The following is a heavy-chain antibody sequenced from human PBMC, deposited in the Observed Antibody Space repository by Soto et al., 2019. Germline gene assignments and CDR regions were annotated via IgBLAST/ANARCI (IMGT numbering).Heavy chain of an antibody. CDR2: INPSGGST. V-gene: IGHV1-46*03. D-gene: IGHD5-12*01. CDR1: VYTFTSYY. J-gene: IGHJ4*02. CDR3: ARDDSGYDAFDY. Sequence: APVKVSCKASVYTFTSYYMHWVRQAPGQGLEWMGIINPSGGSTSYAQKFQGRVTMTRDTSTSTVYMELSSLRSEDTAVYYCARDDSGYDAFDYWGQGTLVTVSS.